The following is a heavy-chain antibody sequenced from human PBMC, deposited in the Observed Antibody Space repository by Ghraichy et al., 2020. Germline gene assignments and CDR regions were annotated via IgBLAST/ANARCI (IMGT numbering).Heavy chain of an antibody. V-gene: IGHV1-18*01. J-gene: IGHJ5*02. Sequence: ASVKVSCKASGYTFTRYGINWVRQAPGQGLEWMGWISAYNGDTNYAQKLQGRVTMTTDRSTTTAYMELRSLRSDDTAVYYCARGSTTAAPLGWFDPWGQGTLVTVSS. CDR3: ARGSTTAAPLGWFDP. CDR2: ISAYNGDT. D-gene: IGHD4-17*01. CDR1: GYTFTRYG.